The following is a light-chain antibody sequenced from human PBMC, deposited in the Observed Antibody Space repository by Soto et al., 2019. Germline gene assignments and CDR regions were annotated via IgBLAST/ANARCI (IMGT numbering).Light chain of an antibody. Sequence: DIVMTQSPLSLPVTPGEPASISCRSSQSLLHSNGYNYLDWYLQKPGQSPQLLIYLGSNRASGVPDRFSGSGSGTDFTLKISRVEAEDVGVYYGMQAIQSITFGQGTRLEIK. CDR1: QSLLHSNGYNY. J-gene: IGKJ5*01. CDR2: LGS. CDR3: MQAIQSIT. V-gene: IGKV2-28*01.